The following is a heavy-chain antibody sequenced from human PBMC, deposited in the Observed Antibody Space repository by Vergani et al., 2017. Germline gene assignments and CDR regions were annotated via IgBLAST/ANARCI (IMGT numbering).Heavy chain of an antibody. D-gene: IGHD1-26*01. V-gene: IGHV3-53*02. CDR2: IYNVGNT. J-gene: IGHJ4*02. Sequence: EVQLVETGGGLIQPGRSLRLSCAASGFSVSSYYMSWVRQAPGKGLEWVSVIYNVGNTYYTDSVKGRFTISRDNSKNTLYLQMNSLRVEDTAVYYCTRDREFGYWGQGAPVTVSS. CDR1: GFSVSSYY. CDR3: TRDREFGY.